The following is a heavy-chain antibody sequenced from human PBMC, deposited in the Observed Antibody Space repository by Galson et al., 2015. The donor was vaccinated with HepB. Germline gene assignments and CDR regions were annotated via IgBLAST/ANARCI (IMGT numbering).Heavy chain of an antibody. CDR1: GFSLPTSEVG. Sequence: PALVKPTQTLTLTCTFSGFSLPTSEVGVGWIRQPPGKALEWLALIYWNDDKRYSPSLKNGLTITKDTSNNQVVLTMTNMDPVDTATYYCAHRRSRTRVPGVIGGAFDTWGQGTMVIVSS. V-gene: IGHV2-5*01. J-gene: IGHJ3*02. D-gene: IGHD2-2*01. CDR3: AHRRSRTRVPGVIGGAFDT. CDR2: IYWNDDK.